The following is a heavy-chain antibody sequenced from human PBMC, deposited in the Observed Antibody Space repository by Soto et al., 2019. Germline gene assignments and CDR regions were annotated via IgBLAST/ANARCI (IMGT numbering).Heavy chain of an antibody. J-gene: IGHJ6*02. V-gene: IGHV1-69*01. CDR3: AVAMVREILIFESSGMHV. CDR2: IIPNFDTP. CDR1: GGSFNNYA. D-gene: IGHD3-10*01. Sequence: QVHLVQSGAEVKKPGSSVKVSCKTSGGSFNNYAVSWVRQAPGQGLAWMGGIIPNFDTPNYAQKFQDRVTIIADESTSTVYMELRSLRSNDTAVYYCAVAMVREILIFESSGMHVWGQGTTGIVSS.